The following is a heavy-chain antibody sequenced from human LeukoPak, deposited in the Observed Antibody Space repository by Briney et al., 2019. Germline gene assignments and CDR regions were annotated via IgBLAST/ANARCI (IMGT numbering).Heavy chain of an antibody. CDR1: GYTFTSYG. V-gene: IGHV7-4-1*02. J-gene: IGHJ4*02. CDR3: AIHPSDSSGYFSY. CDR2: IDTKTGNP. D-gene: IGHD3-22*01. Sequence: ASVKVSCKASGYTFTSYGINWVRQAPGQGLEYMGWIDTKTGNPTYAQGFTGRFVFSLDTSVSTAYLQISSLKAEDTAVYYCAIHPSDSSGYFSYWGQGALVTVSS.